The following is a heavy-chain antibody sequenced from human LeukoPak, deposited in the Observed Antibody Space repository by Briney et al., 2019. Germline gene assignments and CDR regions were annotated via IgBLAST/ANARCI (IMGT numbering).Heavy chain of an antibody. V-gene: IGHV4-34*01. J-gene: IGHJ3*02. D-gene: IGHD6-19*01. CDR2: INHSGST. CDR1: GGSFSGYY. CDR3: ARARYSSGWYGGAFDI. Sequence: SETLSLTCAVYGGSFSGYYWSWIRQPPGKGLEWIGEINHSGSTNYNPSLKSRVTISVDTSKNQFSLKLSSVTAADTAVYYCARARYSSGWYGGAFDIWGQGTVVTVSS.